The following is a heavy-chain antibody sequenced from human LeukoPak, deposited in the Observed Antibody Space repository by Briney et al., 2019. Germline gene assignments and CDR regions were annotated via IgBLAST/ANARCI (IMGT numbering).Heavy chain of an antibody. D-gene: IGHD3-10*01. CDR3: ARDQSRGSFGVFDY. CDR1: GYTFTGYY. CDR2: INPNSGGT. J-gene: IGHJ4*02. Sequence: ASVKVSCKASGYTFTGYYMHWVRQAPGQGLEWMGWINPNSGGTNYAQKFQDRVTMTRDTSISTAYMELSRLRSDDTAVYYCARDQSRGSFGVFDYWGQGTLVTVSS. V-gene: IGHV1-2*02.